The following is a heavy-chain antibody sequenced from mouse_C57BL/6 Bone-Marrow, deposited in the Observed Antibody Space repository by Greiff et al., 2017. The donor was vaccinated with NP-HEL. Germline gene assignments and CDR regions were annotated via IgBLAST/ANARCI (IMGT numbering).Heavy chain of an antibody. V-gene: IGHV1-75*01. D-gene: IGHD2-2*01. CDR1: GYTFTDYY. Sequence: VQRVESGPELVKPGASVKISCKASGYTFTDYYINWVKQRPGQGLEWIGWIFPGSGSTYYNEKFKGKATLTVDKSSSTAYMLLSSLTSEDSAVYFCASNNGYDGSDYWGQGTTLTVSS. CDR2: IFPGSGST. CDR3: ASNNGYDGSDY. J-gene: IGHJ2*01.